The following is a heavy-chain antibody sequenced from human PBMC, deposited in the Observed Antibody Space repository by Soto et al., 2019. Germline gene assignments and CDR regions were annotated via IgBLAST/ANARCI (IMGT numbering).Heavy chain of an antibody. CDR1: GGSFSGYY. CDR2: INHSGST. D-gene: IGHD3-3*01. CDR3: ARGSITIFGVVIITFSNWFDP. Sequence: QVQLQQWGAGLLKPSETLSLTCAVYGGSFSGYYWSWIRQPPGKGLEWIGEINHSGSTNYNPSLKSRVTISVDTSKNQFSLKLSSVPAADTAVYYCARGSITIFGVVIITFSNWFDPWGQGTLVTVSS. J-gene: IGHJ5*02. V-gene: IGHV4-34*01.